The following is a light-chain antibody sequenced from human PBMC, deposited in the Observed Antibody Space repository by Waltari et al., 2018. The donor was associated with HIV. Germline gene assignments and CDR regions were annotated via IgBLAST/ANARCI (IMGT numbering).Light chain of an antibody. CDR2: GSK. V-gene: IGKV1-27*01. CDR3: QKYYGAPRT. J-gene: IGKJ1*01. CDR1: QGISSN. Sequence: DIQLTQSTSSQSASIGDRVTFTCRASQGISSNLAWYQKRPGKAPKVLVSGSKNLEEGVPSRFRACGSGLDFTLTISSLQAEDVATYYYQKYYGAPRTLGQGTRVEVK.